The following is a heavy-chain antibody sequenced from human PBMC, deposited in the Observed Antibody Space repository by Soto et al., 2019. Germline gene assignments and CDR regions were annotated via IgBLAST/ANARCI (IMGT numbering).Heavy chain of an antibody. Sequence: GESLKISCQGSGYIFTSYWIGWVRQMPGKGMEWMGNIYPYDSDTRYSPSFQGQVTISADTSITTAYLQWSGLRASDTAMYFCARHLVGSTRGNFDYWGQGTLVTAPQ. J-gene: IGHJ4*01. CDR2: IYPYDSDT. V-gene: IGHV5-51*01. D-gene: IGHD2-2*01. CDR1: GYIFTSYW. CDR3: ARHLVGSTRGNFDY.